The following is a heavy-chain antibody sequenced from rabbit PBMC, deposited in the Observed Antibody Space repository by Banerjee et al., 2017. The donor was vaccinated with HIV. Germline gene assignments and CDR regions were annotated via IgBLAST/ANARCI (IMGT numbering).Heavy chain of an antibody. D-gene: IGHD6-1*01. CDR3: GRDRDGDAGYGSLAL. V-gene: IGHV1S40*01. CDR2: IYTGDGST. J-gene: IGHJ4*01. CDR1: GIDFSSYYY. Sequence: QSLEESGGGLVKPEGSLTLTCKASGIDFSSYYYMCWVRQAPGKGLEWIACIYTGDGSTDYASWAKGRFTISKTSSTTVTLQLNSLTGADTATYFCGRDRDGDAGYGSLALWGPGTLVTVS.